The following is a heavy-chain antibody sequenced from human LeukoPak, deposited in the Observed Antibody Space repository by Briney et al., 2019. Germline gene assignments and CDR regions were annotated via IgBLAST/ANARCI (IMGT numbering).Heavy chain of an antibody. V-gene: IGHV3-23*01. CDR3: AKDGSNYYDSSGYYYVGSFDY. D-gene: IGHD3-22*01. Sequence: PPGSLRLSCAASGFTFSSYAMSWVRQAPGKLLEWVSAISGSGGSTYYADSVKGRFTISRDNSKNTLYLQMNSLRAEDTAVYYCAKDGSNYYDSSGYYYVGSFDYWGQGTLVTVSS. CDR1: GFTFSSYA. CDR2: ISGSGGST. J-gene: IGHJ4*02.